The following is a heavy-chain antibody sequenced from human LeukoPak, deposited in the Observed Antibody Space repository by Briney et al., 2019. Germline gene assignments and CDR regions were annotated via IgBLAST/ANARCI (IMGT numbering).Heavy chain of an antibody. CDR2: IYSGGGT. J-gene: IGHJ4*02. CDR1: GFTVSTNY. D-gene: IGHD4-17*01. CDR3: ARGFRSVTTWGYFDY. Sequence: PGGSLRLSCAASGFTVSTNYMSWVRQAPGKGLEWVSLIYSGGGTYYADSVKGRFTISSDNSRNTLSLQMNSLRVDDTAVYYCARGFRSVTTWGYFDYWGQGALVTVSS. V-gene: IGHV3-66*01.